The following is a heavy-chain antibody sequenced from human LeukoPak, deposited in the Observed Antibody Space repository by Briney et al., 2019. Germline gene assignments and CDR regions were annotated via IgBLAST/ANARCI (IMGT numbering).Heavy chain of an antibody. V-gene: IGHV3-21*01. CDR3: ARGRRNYYDSSGHTEHFDY. Sequence: GGSLRLSCAASGFTFSSYSMNWVRQAPGKGLEWVSSISSSSSYIYYADSVKGRFTISRDNAKNSLYLQMNSLRAEDTAVYYCARGRRNYYDSSGHTEHFDYWGQGTLVTVSS. J-gene: IGHJ4*02. D-gene: IGHD3-22*01. CDR1: GFTFSSYS. CDR2: ISSSSSYI.